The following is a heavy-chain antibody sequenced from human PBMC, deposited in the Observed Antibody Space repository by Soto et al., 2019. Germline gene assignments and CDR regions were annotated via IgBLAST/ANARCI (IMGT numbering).Heavy chain of an antibody. D-gene: IGHD2-15*01. CDR1: GGSISSGDYY. J-gene: IGHJ4*02. Sequence: SETLSLTCTVSGGSISSGDYYWSWIRQPPGKGLEWIGYIYYSGSTYYNPSLKSRVTISVDTSKNQFSLKLSSVTAADTAVYYCARVRVDVVVEAATPYFDYWGQGTLVTVSS. V-gene: IGHV4-30-4*01. CDR3: ARVRVDVVVEAATPYFDY. CDR2: IYYSGST.